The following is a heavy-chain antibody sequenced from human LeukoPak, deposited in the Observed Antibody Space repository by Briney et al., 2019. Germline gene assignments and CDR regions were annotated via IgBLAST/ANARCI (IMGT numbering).Heavy chain of an antibody. J-gene: IGHJ4*02. D-gene: IGHD2-21*02. V-gene: IGHV4-39*01. CDR1: GGSISSSSYY. CDR2: IYYSGST. Sequence: KPSETLSLTCTVSGGSISSSSYYWGWIRQPPGKGLEWIGSIYYSGSTYYNPSLKSRVTISVDTSKNQFSLKPSSVTAADTAVYYCATIGSGDYVFDYWGQGTLVTVSS. CDR3: ATIGSGDYVFDY.